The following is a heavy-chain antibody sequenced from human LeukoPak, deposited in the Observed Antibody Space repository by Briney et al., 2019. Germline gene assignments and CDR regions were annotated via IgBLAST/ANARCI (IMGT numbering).Heavy chain of an antibody. V-gene: IGHV3-30-3*01. CDR2: ISYDGSNK. CDR1: GFTFSSYA. Sequence: PGGSLRLSCAASGFTFSSYAMHWVRQAPGKGLEWVAVISYDGSNKYYADSVKGRFTISRDNSKNTLYLQMNSLRAEDTAVYYCARRPYYYYGMDVWGQGTTVTVSS. CDR3: ARRPYYYYGMDV. J-gene: IGHJ6*02.